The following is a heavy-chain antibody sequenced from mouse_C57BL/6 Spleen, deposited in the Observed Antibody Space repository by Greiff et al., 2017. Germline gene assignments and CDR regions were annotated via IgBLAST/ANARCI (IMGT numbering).Heavy chain of an antibody. CDR2: INPSSGYT. CDR1: GYTFTSYT. V-gene: IGHV1-4*01. Sequence: QVQLQQSGAELARPGASVKMSCKASGYTFTSYTMHWIKQRPGQGLEWIGYINPSSGYTKYNQKFKDKATLTADKSSSTAYMQLSSLTSEDSAVYYCARWGPYYFDYWGQGTTLTVSS. J-gene: IGHJ2*01. CDR3: ARWGPYYFDY.